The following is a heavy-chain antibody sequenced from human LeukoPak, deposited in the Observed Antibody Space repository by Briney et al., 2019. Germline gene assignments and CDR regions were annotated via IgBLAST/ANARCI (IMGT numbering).Heavy chain of an antibody. V-gene: IGHV1-69*04. CDR3: AREGHSGYGRSPPDY. Sequence: SVKVSCKASGGTFSSYAISWVRQAPGQGLEWMGRIIPILGIANYAQKFQGRVTITADKSTSTAYMELSSLRSEDTAVYYCAREGHSGYGRSPPDYWGQGTLVTVSS. CDR2: IIPILGIA. J-gene: IGHJ4*02. D-gene: IGHD5-12*01. CDR1: GGTFSSYA.